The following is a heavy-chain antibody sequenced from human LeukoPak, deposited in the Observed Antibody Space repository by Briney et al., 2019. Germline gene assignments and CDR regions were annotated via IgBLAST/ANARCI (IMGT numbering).Heavy chain of an antibody. Sequence: GSLRLSCAASGFTFSSYGMHWVRQAPGKGLEWVAVISYDGSNKYYADSVKGRFTISRDNSKNTLYLQMNSLRAEDTAVYYCAKNVVGATAGDYWGQGTLVTVSS. CDR1: GFTFSSYG. V-gene: IGHV3-30*18. CDR2: ISYDGSNK. D-gene: IGHD1-26*01. J-gene: IGHJ4*02. CDR3: AKNVVGATAGDY.